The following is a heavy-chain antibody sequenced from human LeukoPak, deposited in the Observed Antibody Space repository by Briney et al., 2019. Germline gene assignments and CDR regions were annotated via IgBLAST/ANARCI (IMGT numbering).Heavy chain of an antibody. CDR2: ISSAGGST. CDR3: ASPYYYGSGPWTFDI. CDR1: GFTFSSYA. D-gene: IGHD3-10*01. V-gene: IGHV3-64*01. Sequence: QSGGSLRLSCAASGFTFSSYAMHWVRQAPGKGLEYVSAISSAGGSTYYANSVKGRFTISRDNSKSTLFLQMDSLRAEDMAVYYCASPYYYGSGPWTFDIWGQGTMVIVSS. J-gene: IGHJ3*02.